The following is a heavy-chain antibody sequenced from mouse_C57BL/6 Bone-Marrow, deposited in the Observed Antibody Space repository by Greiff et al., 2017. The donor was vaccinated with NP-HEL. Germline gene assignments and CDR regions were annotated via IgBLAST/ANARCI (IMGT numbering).Heavy chain of an antibody. Sequence: QVQLQQPGAELVRPGSSVKLSCKASGYTFTSYWMDWVKQRPGQGLEWIGNIYPSDSDTHYNEKFKDKAKLTADKSSSTAYMQLSSLTSEDSAVYYYARSGSNAIAYWGQGTLVTVSS. D-gene: IGHD1-1*01. J-gene: IGHJ3*01. V-gene: IGHV1-61*01. CDR1: GYTFTSYW. CDR2: IYPSDSDT. CDR3: ARSGSNAIAY.